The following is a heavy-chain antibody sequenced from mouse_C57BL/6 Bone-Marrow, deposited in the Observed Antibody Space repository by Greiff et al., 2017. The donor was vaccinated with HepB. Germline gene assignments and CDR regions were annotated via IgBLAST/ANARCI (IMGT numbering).Heavy chain of an antibody. CDR2: IDPENGDT. Sequence: VQLKESGAELVRPGASVKLSCTASGFNIKDDYMHWVKQRPEQGLEWIGWIDPENGDTEYASKFQGKATITADTSSNTAYLQLSSLTSEDTAVYYCTTWGITTVVPFAYWGQGTLVTVSA. D-gene: IGHD1-1*01. CDR3: TTWGITTVVPFAY. CDR1: GFNIKDDY. V-gene: IGHV14-4*01. J-gene: IGHJ3*01.